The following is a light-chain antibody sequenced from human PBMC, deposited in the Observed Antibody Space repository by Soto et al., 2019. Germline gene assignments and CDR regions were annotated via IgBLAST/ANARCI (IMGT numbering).Light chain of an antibody. J-gene: IGKJ4*01. V-gene: IGKV3-20*01. CDR3: HQYVISPLT. CDR1: QSVSSSY. CDR2: GAS. Sequence: EIVLTQSPGTLYLSPGERATLSCRASQSVSSSYLAWYQQKPGQAPRLLIFGASNRATGIPDRFTGSGSGTDFSLTISILEPEDFAVYYCHQYVISPLTVGGGTKVEVK.